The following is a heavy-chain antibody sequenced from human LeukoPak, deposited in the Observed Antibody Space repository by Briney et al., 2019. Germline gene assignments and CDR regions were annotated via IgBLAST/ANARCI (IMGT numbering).Heavy chain of an antibody. J-gene: IGHJ4*02. CDR1: GGSISGYY. CDR2: ISYSGST. V-gene: IGHV4-59*08. Sequence: SETLSLTCTVSGGSISGYYWTWIRQPPGKGLEWIGYISYSGSTSSHPSLKSRVTISLDTSKNQFSLKLTSVTAADTAVYYCVRGYSGYPYYLDYWGQETLVTVSS. D-gene: IGHD5-12*01. CDR3: VRGYSGYPYYLDY.